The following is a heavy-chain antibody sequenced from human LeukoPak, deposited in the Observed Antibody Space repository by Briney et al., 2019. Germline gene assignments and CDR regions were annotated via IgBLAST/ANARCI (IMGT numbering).Heavy chain of an antibody. D-gene: IGHD5-18*01. CDR1: GFTFSRYS. CDR3: ARDVGGYRYGSHFDY. J-gene: IGHJ4*02. V-gene: IGHV3-21*01. Sequence: PGGSLRLSCAASGFTFSRYSLNWVRQAPGKGLEWVSSITTSSSYIYYADSVKGGFTISRDNARNSLYLHLNRLRAEDTAVYYCARDVGGYRYGSHFDYWGQGTLVTVSS. CDR2: ITTSSSYI.